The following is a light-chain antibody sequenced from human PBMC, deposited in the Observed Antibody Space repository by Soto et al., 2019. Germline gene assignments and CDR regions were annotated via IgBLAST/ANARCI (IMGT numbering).Light chain of an antibody. CDR1: QSISSW. V-gene: IGKV1-5*01. J-gene: IGKJ5*01. CDR3: QQYNSYPIT. CDR2: DAS. Sequence: DIQMTQSPSTLSASVGDRVTITCRASQSISSWLAWYQQKPGKAPKLLIYDASSLESGVPSRFSGSGSGTEFTLTISRLQPDDFAPYYCQQYNSYPITFGHGTRLEIK.